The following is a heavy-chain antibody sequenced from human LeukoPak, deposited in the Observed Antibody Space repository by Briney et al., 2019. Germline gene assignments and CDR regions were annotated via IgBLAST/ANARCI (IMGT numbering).Heavy chain of an antibody. J-gene: IGHJ4*02. CDR1: RFISHSYA. Sequence: GGSLRLSCAASRFISHSYAMSWVSQAPGKGLEWVSGITGNGGSTYYADSVKGRFTISRDNSKNTLYLLMNRLRVEDTAVYYCVTDRSDRLASGFDYWGQGIQVTVSS. V-gene: IGHV3-23*01. D-gene: IGHD3-10*01. CDR3: VTDRSDRLASGFDY. CDR2: ITGNGGST.